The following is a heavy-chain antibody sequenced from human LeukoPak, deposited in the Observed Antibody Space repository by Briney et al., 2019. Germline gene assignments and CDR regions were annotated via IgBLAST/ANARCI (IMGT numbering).Heavy chain of an antibody. CDR2: IYYSGST. V-gene: IGHV4-59*01. D-gene: IGHD3-22*01. J-gene: IGHJ4*02. Sequence: SETLSLTCTVSAGSINSYYWSWIRQPPGKGLEWIGYIYYSGSTNYNPSLKSRVTLSVDMSKNQFSLKLSSLTAADTAVYYCARGEFYYGSSAYYGFDYWGQGTLVTVSS. CDR1: AGSINSYY. CDR3: ARGEFYYGSSAYYGFDY.